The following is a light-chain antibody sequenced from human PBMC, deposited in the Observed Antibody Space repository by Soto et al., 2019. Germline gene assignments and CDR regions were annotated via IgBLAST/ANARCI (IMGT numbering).Light chain of an antibody. Sequence: DLQMTQSPSSVSASVGDRVTIACRASESISSWLAWYQQIPGKAPKLLIFDASSLQSGVSSRFSCSGSGTEFTLTISSLQPDDSATYYCQQYNGHTWTFGQGTKVGIK. CDR3: QQYNGHTWT. CDR1: ESISSW. CDR2: DAS. V-gene: IGKV1-5*01. J-gene: IGKJ1*01.